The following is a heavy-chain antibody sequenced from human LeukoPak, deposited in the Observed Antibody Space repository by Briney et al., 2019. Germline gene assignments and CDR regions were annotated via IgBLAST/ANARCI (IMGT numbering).Heavy chain of an antibody. CDR1: GFTFSSYE. CDR2: ISSSGDTI. J-gene: IGHJ4*02. V-gene: IGHV3-48*03. CDR3: ARGNYGDYARSSFDY. Sequence: GGSLRLSCAASGFTFSSYEMNWVRQAPGKGLEWVSYISSSGDTIYYADSVKGRFTISRDNAKNSLYLQMNSLRAEDTAVYYCARGNYGDYARSSFDYWGQGTLVTVSS. D-gene: IGHD4-17*01.